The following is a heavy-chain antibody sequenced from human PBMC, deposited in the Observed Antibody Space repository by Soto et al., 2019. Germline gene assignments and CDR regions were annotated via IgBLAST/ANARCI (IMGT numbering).Heavy chain of an antibody. CDR3: ARSRITGTTWTFDH. J-gene: IGHJ4*02. Sequence: GESLKISCKGSGYSFTNYWIGWVRQMPGKGLEWLGIIYPGDSDTRYRPSFQGQVSISADKTISAAYLQWSSLKASDTAMYYCARSRITGTTWTFDHWGQGTQVTVSS. V-gene: IGHV5-51*01. CDR1: GYSFTNYW. D-gene: IGHD1-20*01. CDR2: IYPGDSDT.